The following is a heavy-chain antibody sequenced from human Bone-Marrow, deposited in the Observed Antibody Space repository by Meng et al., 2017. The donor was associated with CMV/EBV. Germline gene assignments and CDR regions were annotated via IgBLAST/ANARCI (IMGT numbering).Heavy chain of an antibody. D-gene: IGHD3/OR15-3a*01. CDR2: MNPNSGNT. V-gene: IGHV1-8*01. CDR3: ARDRRAFDFSTGDYKTYYYYGMDV. CDR1: GYTFTTYD. Sequence: ASVKVSCKASGYTFTTYDVNWVRQAAGQGLEWLGWMNPNSGNTGYAQKFQGRVTMTRNTSISTAYMELSSLRSDDTAVYYWARDRRAFDFSTGDYKTYYYYGMDVWGQGTTVTVSS. J-gene: IGHJ6*02.